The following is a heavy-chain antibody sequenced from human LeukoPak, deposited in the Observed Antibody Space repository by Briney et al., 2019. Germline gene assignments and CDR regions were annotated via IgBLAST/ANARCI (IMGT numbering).Heavy chain of an antibody. J-gene: IGHJ4*02. D-gene: IGHD3-10*01. Sequence: GWSLRLSCAASGFTFRNYTMSWVRQAPGKGLEWVAFISTSSSYMYYADSEKARFTISRDNAKNSLILHMSLLRADDTAVYYCARDLEDYQNFGEIDFWGQGTLVTVSS. CDR2: ISTSSSYM. V-gene: IGHV3-21*01. CDR1: GFTFRNYT. CDR3: ARDLEDYQNFGEIDF.